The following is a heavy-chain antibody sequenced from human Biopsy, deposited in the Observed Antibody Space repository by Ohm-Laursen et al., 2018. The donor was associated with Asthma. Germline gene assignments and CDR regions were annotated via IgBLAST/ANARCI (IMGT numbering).Heavy chain of an antibody. CDR1: GGSINSDY. V-gene: IGHV4-59*07. D-gene: IGHD4-23*01. CDR3: SRNKIDDGIYFDD. Sequence: SDTLSLTCTFSGGSINSDYWSWIRQPPGKGLEWIGLSSYSGFRKYNPSLKSRVTISVDTSKNQFSLTLSSVTAADTAIYYCSRNKIDDGIYFDDWGLGTLVTVSS. CDR2: SSYSGFR. J-gene: IGHJ4*02.